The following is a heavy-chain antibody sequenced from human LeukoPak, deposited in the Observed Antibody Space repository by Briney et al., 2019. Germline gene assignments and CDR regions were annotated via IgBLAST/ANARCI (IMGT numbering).Heavy chain of an antibody. V-gene: IGHV4-59*01. CDR1: SGSITNYY. J-gene: IGHJ4*02. CDR3: ARGALLWFGDRMEYYFDY. D-gene: IGHD3-10*01. Sequence: SETLSLTCTVSSGSITNYYWSWIRQPPGKGLEWIGFIYYSGNTNYNPSHKSRVTISVDTSKNQFSLKLSSMTAADTVVYYCARGALLWFGDRMEYYFDYWGQGTLLTVSS. CDR2: IYYSGNT.